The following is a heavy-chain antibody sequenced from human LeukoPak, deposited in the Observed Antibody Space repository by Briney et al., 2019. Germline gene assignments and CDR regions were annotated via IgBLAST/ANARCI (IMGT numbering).Heavy chain of an antibody. Sequence: GGSLRLSCAASGFSFSSYWMHWVRQAPGKGLVWVSRITGDGSRTYYADSVKGRFTISRDNAKNTLHVQMNGLRAEDTAVYYCAREASQDYFDYWGQGTQVTVSS. V-gene: IGHV3-74*01. CDR1: GFSFSSYW. CDR2: ITGDGSRT. J-gene: IGHJ4*02. CDR3: AREASQDYFDY.